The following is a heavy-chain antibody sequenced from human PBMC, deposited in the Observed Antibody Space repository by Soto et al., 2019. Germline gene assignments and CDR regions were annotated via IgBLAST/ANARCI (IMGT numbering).Heavy chain of an antibody. D-gene: IGHD3-22*01. Sequence: ASLKVSCKASGYTFTSYGINWVRQAPGQGLEWIGWISAYNGNTNYAQKLQGRVTMTTDTSTSTAYMELRSLRSDDTAVYYCAREIKGDSSGYYPYYFDYWGQGTLVTVSS. CDR1: GYTFTSYG. J-gene: IGHJ4*02. CDR3: AREIKGDSSGYYPYYFDY. V-gene: IGHV1-18*04. CDR2: ISAYNGNT.